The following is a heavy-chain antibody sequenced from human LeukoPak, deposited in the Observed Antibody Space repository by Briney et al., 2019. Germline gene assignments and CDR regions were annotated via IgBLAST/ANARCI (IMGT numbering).Heavy chain of an antibody. J-gene: IGHJ4*02. D-gene: IGHD2-21*02. CDR1: GFTFSTYA. CDR3: ARGMYCGGDCYSYYFDY. V-gene: IGHV3-30*03. CDR2: ISYDGNNQ. Sequence: PGGSLRLSCAASGFTFSTYAMQWVRQAPGKGLEWLAVISYDGNNQYYADSVKGRFTISRDNSKNSLYLQMNSLRAEDTAVYYCARGMYCGGDCYSYYFDYWGQGTLVTVSS.